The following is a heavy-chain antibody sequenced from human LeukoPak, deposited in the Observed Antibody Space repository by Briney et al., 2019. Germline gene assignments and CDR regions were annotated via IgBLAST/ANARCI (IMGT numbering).Heavy chain of an antibody. CDR2: INPSGGST. CDR1: GYTFTSYY. D-gene: IGHD6-13*01. CDR3: ARAYSPTSWGLAAADYYYMDV. J-gene: IGHJ6*03. Sequence: ASVKVSCKASGYTFTSYYMHWVRQAPGQGLEWMGIINPSGGSTSYAQKFQGRGTMTRDTSTSTAYMELSRLRSDDTAVYYCARAYSPTSWGLAAADYYYMDVWGKGTTVTVSS. V-gene: IGHV1-46*01.